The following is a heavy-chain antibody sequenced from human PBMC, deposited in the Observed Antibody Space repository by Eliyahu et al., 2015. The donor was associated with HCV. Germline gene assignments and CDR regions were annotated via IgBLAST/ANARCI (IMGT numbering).Heavy chain of an antibody. CDR2: IIPIFGTA. J-gene: IGHJ4*02. CDR1: GGTFSSYS. V-gene: IGHV1-69*01. Sequence: CKASGGTFSSYSIDWVRQAPGQGLEWMGGIIPIFGTANYAQNFQGRITITADESTSTAYMELSSLRSEDTAVYYLSGGPETKSAYYYNYWGQGTLVTVSS. CDR3: SGGPETKSAYYYNY. D-gene: IGHD3-22*01.